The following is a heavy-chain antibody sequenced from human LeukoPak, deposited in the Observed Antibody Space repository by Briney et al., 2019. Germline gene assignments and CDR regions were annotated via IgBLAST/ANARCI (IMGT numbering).Heavy chain of an antibody. CDR1: GFTFSSYA. V-gene: IGHV3-23*01. Sequence: GGSLRLSCAASGFTFSSYAMSWVRQAPGKGLEWVSAISGSGGSTYYADSVKGRFTISRDDAKNSLYLQMNSLRVEDTAVYYCARDNGNSYAMDSWGQGTLVTVSS. D-gene: IGHD3-16*01. J-gene: IGHJ4*02. CDR2: ISGSGGST. CDR3: ARDNGNSYAMDS.